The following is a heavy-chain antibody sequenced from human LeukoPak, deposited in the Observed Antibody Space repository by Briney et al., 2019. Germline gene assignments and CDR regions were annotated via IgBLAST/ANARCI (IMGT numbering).Heavy chain of an antibody. D-gene: IGHD3-9*01. CDR3: AKWGDYDVLTGYFVSDY. Sequence: GGSLRLSCAASGFTFSNYAMSWVRQAPGKGLEWVSAITGGGSGIYYADSMKSRFTISRDNSKNTLYLQINSLRAEDTAVYYCAKWGDYDVLTGYFVSDYWGQGTLVTVSS. V-gene: IGHV3-23*01. J-gene: IGHJ4*02. CDR2: ITGGGSGI. CDR1: GFTFSNYA.